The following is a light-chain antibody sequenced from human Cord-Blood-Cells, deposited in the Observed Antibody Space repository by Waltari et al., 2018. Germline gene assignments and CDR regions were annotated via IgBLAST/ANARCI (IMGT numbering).Light chain of an antibody. J-gene: IGLJ3*02. Sequence: QSALTPPASVSGSPGQSITISCTGTSSDVGGYNYVSWYQQHPGKAPKLMIYDVSNRPSVVSNRFSGSKSGNTASLTISGLQAEDEADYYCSSYTSSSTLVFGGGTKLTVL. CDR3: SSYTSSSTLV. CDR2: DVS. V-gene: IGLV2-14*01. CDR1: SSDVGGYNY.